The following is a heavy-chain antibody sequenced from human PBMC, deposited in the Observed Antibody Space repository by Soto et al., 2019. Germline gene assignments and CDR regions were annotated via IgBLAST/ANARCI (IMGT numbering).Heavy chain of an antibody. CDR2: IYYSGST. V-gene: IGHV4-59*08. Sequence: QVQLQESGPGLVKPSETPSLTCTVSGGSISSYYWSWIRQPPGKGLEWIGYIYYSGSTNYNPSLKSRVTISVDTSKNQFSLKLSSVTAADTAVYYCARRWGAAVDYWGQGTLVTVSS. CDR3: ARRWGAAVDY. CDR1: GGSISSYY. D-gene: IGHD1-26*01. J-gene: IGHJ4*02.